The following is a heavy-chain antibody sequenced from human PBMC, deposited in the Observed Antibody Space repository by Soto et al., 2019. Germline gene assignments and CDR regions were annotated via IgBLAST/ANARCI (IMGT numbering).Heavy chain of an antibody. D-gene: IGHD1-26*01. J-gene: IGHJ3*02. V-gene: IGHV1-18*01. Sequence: ASVKVSCKASGYTFTSYGISWVRQAPGQGLEWMGWISAYNGNTNYAQKLQGRVTMTTDTSTSTAYMELRSLRSDDTAVYYCERVREEDNAFDIWGQGTMVTVSS. CDR2: ISAYNGNT. CDR3: ERVREEDNAFDI. CDR1: GYTFTSYG.